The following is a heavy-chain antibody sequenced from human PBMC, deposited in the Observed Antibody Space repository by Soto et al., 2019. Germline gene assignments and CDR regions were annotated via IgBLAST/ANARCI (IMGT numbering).Heavy chain of an antibody. CDR3: ARENYYDGMDV. J-gene: IGHJ6*02. V-gene: IGHV3-66*01. Sequence: EVQLVESGGCLVQSGGSLRLSCAASGFTVSVNLINWVRHAPGKGLEWVSGINGGGITDYADSVKGRFTISRDISKNTLYLQMNSLKDEDTAVYYCARENYYDGMDVWGQGTTVTVSS. CDR1: GFTVSVNL. CDR2: INGGGIT.